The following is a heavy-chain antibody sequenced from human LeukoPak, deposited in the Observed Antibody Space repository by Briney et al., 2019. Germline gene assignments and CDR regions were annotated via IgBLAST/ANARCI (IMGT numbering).Heavy chain of an antibody. CDR1: GFIFSSYG. J-gene: IGHJ4*02. Sequence: QAGGSLRLSCAASGFIFSSYGMHWVRQAPGKGLEWVAVISYDESKKYYADSVKGRFTISRDNSKNTLYLQMNSLRAEDTAVYYCATTGALRLGELSSLGASDYWGQGTLVTVSS. CDR3: ATTGALRLGELSSLGASDY. D-gene: IGHD3-16*02. CDR2: ISYDESKK. V-gene: IGHV3-30*03.